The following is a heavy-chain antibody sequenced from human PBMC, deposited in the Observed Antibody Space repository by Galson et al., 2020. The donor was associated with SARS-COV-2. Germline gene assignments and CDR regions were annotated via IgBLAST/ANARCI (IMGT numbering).Heavy chain of an antibody. Sequence: GESLKISCAASGFTFSSYAMSWVRQAPGKGLEWVSAISGSGGSTYYADSVKGRFTISRDNSKNTLYLQMNSLRAEDTAVYYCAKDYDGSGSYSDAFDIWGQGTMVTVS. D-gene: IGHD3-10*01. CDR1: GFTFSSYA. J-gene: IGHJ3*02. CDR2: ISGSGGST. CDR3: AKDYDGSGSYSDAFDI. V-gene: IGHV3-23*01.